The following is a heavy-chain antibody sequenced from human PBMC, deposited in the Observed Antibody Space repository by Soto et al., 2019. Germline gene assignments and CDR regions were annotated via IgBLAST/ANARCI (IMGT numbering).Heavy chain of an antibody. CDR1: GGSFSSYV. CDR2: IIPLSNAP. V-gene: IGHV1-69*06. D-gene: IGHD3-22*01. Sequence: QGQLVQSGAEVKKPGSSVKVSCKASGGSFSSYVISWIREAPGQGLEWMGGIIPLSNAPNYAQRLQDRVTMSVDKSTSPAYMELRRLRSEATAIYYCAQETYYFHRRDYHWFDPWGQGTLVTVSS. CDR3: AQETYYFHRRDYHWFDP. J-gene: IGHJ5*02.